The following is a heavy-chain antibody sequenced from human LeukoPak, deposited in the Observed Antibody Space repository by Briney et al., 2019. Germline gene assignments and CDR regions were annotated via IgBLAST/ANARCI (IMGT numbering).Heavy chain of an antibody. Sequence: SETLSLTCTVSGASISSLYWSWIRQPPGRGLEWIGFISNSGSPTYNPSLNSRVTISLDTSKNQFSLKVNYVTTADTAVYYCASESRQLGNWGQGTLVTVSS. CDR1: GASISSLY. J-gene: IGHJ4*02. CDR3: ASESRQLGN. D-gene: IGHD1-1*01. CDR2: ISNSGSP. V-gene: IGHV4-59*01.